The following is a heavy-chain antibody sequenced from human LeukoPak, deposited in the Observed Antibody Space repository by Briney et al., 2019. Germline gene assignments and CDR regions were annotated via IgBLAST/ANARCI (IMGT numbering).Heavy chain of an antibody. Sequence: GVSLRLSCAAFGFTFCDYAMHWVRQAPGKGLEWVAVIWYDGNNKYYADSVKGRFTISRDNSKNTLYLQMNSLRAEDTAVYYCAKDSSGVFDYWGQGTLVTVSS. CDR3: AKDSSGVFDY. CDR2: IWYDGNNK. V-gene: IGHV3-30*02. CDR1: GFTFCDYA. J-gene: IGHJ4*02. D-gene: IGHD6-19*01.